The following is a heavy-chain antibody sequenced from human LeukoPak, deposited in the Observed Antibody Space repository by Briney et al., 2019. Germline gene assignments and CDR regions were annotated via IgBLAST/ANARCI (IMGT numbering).Heavy chain of an antibody. CDR1: GYQFISYT. D-gene: IGHD3-10*01. CDR2: INTKTANP. V-gene: IGHV7-4-1*02. CDR3: ARVAGFGERGMDV. Sequence: ASVKVSCKASGYQFISYTMSWVRQAPEQGLEWMGWINTKTANPTYAQDFTGRFVFSLDTSVSTAYLQISGLKAGDTAVYYCARVAGFGERGMDVWGQGTTVTVSS. J-gene: IGHJ6*02.